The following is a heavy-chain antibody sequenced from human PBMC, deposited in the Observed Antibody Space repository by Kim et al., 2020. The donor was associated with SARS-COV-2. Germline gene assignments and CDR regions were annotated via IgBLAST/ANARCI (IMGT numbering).Heavy chain of an antibody. J-gene: IGHJ4*02. Sequence: SETLSLTCAVYGGSFSGYYWSWIRQPPGKGLEWIGEINHSGSTNYNPSLKSRVTISVDTSKNQFSLKLNSVTAAETAVYYCARAFYGDSGDYWGQGTLVT. D-gene: IGHD4-17*01. CDR1: GGSFSGYY. CDR3: ARAFYGDSGDY. CDR2: INHSGST. V-gene: IGHV4-34*01.